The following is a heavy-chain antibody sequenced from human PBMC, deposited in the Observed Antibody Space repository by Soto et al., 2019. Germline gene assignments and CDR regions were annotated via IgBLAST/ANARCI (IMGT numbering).Heavy chain of an antibody. Sequence: ASVKVSCKASGYTFTGYYMHWVRQAPGQGLEWMGWINPNSGGTNYAQKFQGRVTMTRDTSISTAYMELSRLRSDDTAVYYCASDLWAYCGGDCYYYYYYGMDVWGQGTTVTVSS. J-gene: IGHJ6*02. CDR1: GYTFTGYY. V-gene: IGHV1-2*02. CDR2: INPNSGGT. CDR3: ASDLWAYCGGDCYYYYYYGMDV. D-gene: IGHD2-21*02.